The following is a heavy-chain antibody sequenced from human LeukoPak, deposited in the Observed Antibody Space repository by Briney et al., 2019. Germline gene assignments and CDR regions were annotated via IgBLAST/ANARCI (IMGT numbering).Heavy chain of an antibody. D-gene: IGHD2-21*01. CDR2: IYTSGST. CDR1: GGSISSYY. Sequence: PSETLSLTCTVSGGSISSYYWSWIRQPAGKGLEWIGRIYTSGSTNYNPSLKGRVTMSVDTSKNQFSLKLSSVAAADTAVYYCARAASLSYYYGMDVWGQGTTVTVSS. V-gene: IGHV4-4*07. J-gene: IGHJ6*02. CDR3: ARAASLSYYYGMDV.